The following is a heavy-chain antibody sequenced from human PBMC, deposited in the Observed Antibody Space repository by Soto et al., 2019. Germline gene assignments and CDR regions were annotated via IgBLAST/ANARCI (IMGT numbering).Heavy chain of an antibody. V-gene: IGHV4-39*01. CDR1: GYSVTSSDYY. J-gene: IGHJ6*02. CDR2: MFYSGLT. CDR3: APLSVSLSGPYGIHV. D-gene: IGHD2-15*01. Sequence: SSETLSLTCSVSGYSVTSSDYYWAWIRQPPGKGLEWIGSMFYSGLTYYNPSLKSRVTLSVDTSKNQFSVRLYSVTAADTAVYYCAPLSVSLSGPYGIHVWGQGXTVTVYS.